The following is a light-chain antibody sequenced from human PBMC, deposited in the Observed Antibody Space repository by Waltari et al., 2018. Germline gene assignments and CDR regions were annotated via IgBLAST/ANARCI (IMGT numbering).Light chain of an antibody. CDR3: MQALQTSIT. V-gene: IGKV2-28*01. J-gene: IGKJ5*01. CDR1: QSLLHSNGYNY. Sequence: EIVLTQSPLSLPVTLGEPASISCTSSQSLLHSNGYNYLDWYVQRPGLPPRLLIYFGSYRASGVPDRFSVSGSVTDFTLKISKVEAEDVGVYYCMQALQTSITFGQGTRLEIK. CDR2: FGS.